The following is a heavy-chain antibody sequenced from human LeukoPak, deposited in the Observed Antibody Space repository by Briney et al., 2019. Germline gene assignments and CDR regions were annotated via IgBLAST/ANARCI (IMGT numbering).Heavy chain of an antibody. Sequence: LDRLSGEACGYGFAGYYMQWLRQAPGQGFEWMGWINPNDGDTNYAQKFQGRVTMTRDTSISTAHMEVSRLRSDDTAVYYCARANFLYCSSSTCLFDYWGQGTLVTVSS. CDR1: GYGFAGYY. D-gene: IGHD2-2*01. CDR2: INPNDGDT. J-gene: IGHJ4*02. V-gene: IGHV1-2*02. CDR3: ARANFLYCSSSTCLFDY.